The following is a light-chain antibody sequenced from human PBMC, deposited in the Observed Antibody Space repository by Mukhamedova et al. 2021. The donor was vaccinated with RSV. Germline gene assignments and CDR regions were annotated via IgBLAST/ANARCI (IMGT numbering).Light chain of an antibody. CDR3: QQYFYWRT. CDR1: VSSS. CDR2: GAS. J-gene: IGKJ1*01. Sequence: VSSSVAWYQQKPGQAPRLLIYGASNRAPDVPARFSGRSSGTDFTLTISDLQSEDVAVYFCQQYFYWRTFGQGTKVEI. V-gene: IGKV3-15*01.